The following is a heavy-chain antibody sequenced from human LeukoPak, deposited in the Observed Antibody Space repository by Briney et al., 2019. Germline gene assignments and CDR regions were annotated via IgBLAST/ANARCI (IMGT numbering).Heavy chain of an antibody. J-gene: IGHJ6*03. CDR1: GVTFTNDA. CDR2: ISGSGGST. V-gene: IGHV3-23*01. Sequence: PGGSLRLSCAASGVTFTNDAISWVRQAPGKGLEWVSAISGSGGSTYYANSVKDRFTMSRDNSKNTLFLQMNSLRAEDTAVYYCASGSGSYRTPYYYMDVWGTGTTVTVSS. CDR3: ASGSGSYRTPYYYMDV. D-gene: IGHD3-10*01.